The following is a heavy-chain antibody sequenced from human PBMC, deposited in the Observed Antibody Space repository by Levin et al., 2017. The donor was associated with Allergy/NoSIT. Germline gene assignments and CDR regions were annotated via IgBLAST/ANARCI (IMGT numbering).Heavy chain of an antibody. CDR1: GFTFSSYW. D-gene: IGHD3-9*01. CDR2: INSDGSST. Sequence: GGSLRLSCAASGFTFSSYWMHWVRQAPGKGLVWVSRINSDGSSTSYADSVKGRFTISRDNAKNTLYLQMNSLRAEDTAVYYCARSGFDWLLYADIRQYYFDYWGQGTLVTVSS. CDR3: ARSGFDWLLYADIRQYYFDY. J-gene: IGHJ4*02. V-gene: IGHV3-74*01.